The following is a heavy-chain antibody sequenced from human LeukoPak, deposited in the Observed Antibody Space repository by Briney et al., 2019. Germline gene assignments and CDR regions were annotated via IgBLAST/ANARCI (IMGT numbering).Heavy chain of an antibody. D-gene: IGHD3-22*01. CDR1: GFTFSSYG. CDR2: ISYDGSNK. Sequence: GGSLRLACAASGFTFSSYGMHWVRQAPGKGLEWVAVISYDGSNKYYADSVKGRFTISRDNSKNTLYLQMNSLRAEDKAVYYCARPDYDSSGYYFLAPVDYWGQGTLVTVSS. V-gene: IGHV3-30*03. CDR3: ARPDYDSSGYYFLAPVDY. J-gene: IGHJ4*02.